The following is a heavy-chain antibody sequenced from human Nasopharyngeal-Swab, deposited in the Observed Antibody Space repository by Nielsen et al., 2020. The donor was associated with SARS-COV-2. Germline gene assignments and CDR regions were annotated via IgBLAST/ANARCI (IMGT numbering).Heavy chain of an antibody. CDR1: GFTFNNFG. CDR2: ISYEGSIR. Sequence: SCAASGFTFNNFGMHWVRQAPGKGLEWVAFISYEGSIRNYIDSAKGRFTVSRDSSKNTVYLQMNSLRPDDTAVYFCAKSMSYFQLSGTYNLHFWGQGTLVTVSS. D-gene: IGHD3-9*01. V-gene: IGHV3-30*18. CDR3: AKSMSYFQLSGTYNLHF. J-gene: IGHJ4*02.